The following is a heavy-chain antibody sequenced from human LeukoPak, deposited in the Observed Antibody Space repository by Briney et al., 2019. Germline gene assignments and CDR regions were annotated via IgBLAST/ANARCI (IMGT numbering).Heavy chain of an antibody. CDR3: AREGHCSTTSCYTPFDY. CDR1: GFTFSSYA. V-gene: IGHV3-23*01. Sequence: GGSLRLSCAASGFTFSSYAMSWVRQAPGKGLEWVSAISGSGGSTYYADSVKGRFTISRDNSKNTLYLQMNSLRVEDTAVYYCAREGHCSTTSCYTPFDYWGQGTLVTVSS. CDR2: ISGSGGST. D-gene: IGHD2-2*02. J-gene: IGHJ4*02.